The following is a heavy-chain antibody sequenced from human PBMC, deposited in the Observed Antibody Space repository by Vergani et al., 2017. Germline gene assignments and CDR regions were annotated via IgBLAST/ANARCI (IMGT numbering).Heavy chain of an antibody. D-gene: IGHD3-22*01. CDR3: ASDSSGYNYFDY. J-gene: IGHJ4*02. CDR1: GGPFSSYA. Sequence: QVQLVQSGAEVKKPGSSVKVSCKASGGPFSSYAISWVRQAPGQGIEWMGGSIPILGTANYEQEFKGRVTITADESTRTSYMELSSLRSDDTAVYYCASDSSGYNYFDYWGQGTLVTVSS. V-gene: IGHV1-69*12. CDR2: SIPILGTA.